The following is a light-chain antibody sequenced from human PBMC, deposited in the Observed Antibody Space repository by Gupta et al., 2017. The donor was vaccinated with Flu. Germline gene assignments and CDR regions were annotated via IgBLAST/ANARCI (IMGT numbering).Light chain of an antibody. V-gene: IGKV2-28*01. CDR1: QSLVYRNGYNY. CDR3: MQALQFPLT. Sequence: VTPGEPASSSCRSSQSLVYRNGYNYLDWYLQRPGQSPQLLIHLGSTRASGVPDRFSGSGSGTDFTLEISRVEAEDVGVYYCMQALQFPLTFGGGTKVEIK. CDR2: LGS. J-gene: IGKJ4*01.